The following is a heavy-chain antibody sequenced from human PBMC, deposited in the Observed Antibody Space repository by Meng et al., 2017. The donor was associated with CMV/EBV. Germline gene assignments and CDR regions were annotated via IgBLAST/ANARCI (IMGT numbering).Heavy chain of an antibody. CDR3: TRPDSSGWDPFDY. D-gene: IGHD6-19*01. CDR2: IRSKAYGGTT. CDR1: GFTFGDYA. J-gene: IGHJ4*02. Sequence: GGSLRLSCTASGFTFGDYAMSRVRQAPGKGLEWVGFIRSKAYGGTTEYAASVKGRFTISRDDSKSIAYLQMNSLKTEDTAVYYCTRPDSSGWDPFDYWGQGTLVTVSS. V-gene: IGHV3-49*04.